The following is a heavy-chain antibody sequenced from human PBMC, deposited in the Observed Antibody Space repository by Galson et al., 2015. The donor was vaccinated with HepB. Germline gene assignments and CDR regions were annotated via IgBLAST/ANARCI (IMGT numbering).Heavy chain of an antibody. CDR1: GGTFSSYA. J-gene: IGHJ4*02. D-gene: IGHD4-17*01. CDR2: IIPIFGTA. CDR3: ARAVYGDYLNYFDY. V-gene: IGHV1-69*01. Sequence: QSGAEVKKPGESLKISCTASGGTFSSYAISWVRQAPGQGLEWMGGIIPIFGTANYAQKFQGRVTITADESTSTAYMELSSLRSEDTAVYYCARAVYGDYLNYFDYWGQGTLVTVSS.